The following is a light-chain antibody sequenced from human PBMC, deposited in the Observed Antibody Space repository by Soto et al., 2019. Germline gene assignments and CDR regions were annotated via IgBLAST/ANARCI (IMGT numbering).Light chain of an antibody. V-gene: IGLV2-23*01. J-gene: IGLJ2*01. CDR2: EGN. CDR3: CSYAGSSPEV. Sequence: QSALTQPASVSGSPGQSITISCTGTSSDVGSYNLVSWYQQHPGKAPKLIIYEGNKRPSGVSNRFSGSKSGNTASLTISGLEAEDEADYYCCSYAGSSPEVFGGGTKLTVL. CDR1: SSDVGSYNL.